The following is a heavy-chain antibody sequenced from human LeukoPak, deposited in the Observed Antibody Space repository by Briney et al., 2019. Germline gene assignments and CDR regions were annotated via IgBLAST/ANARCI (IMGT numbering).Heavy chain of an antibody. Sequence: GGSLRLSCAASGFTFSSYWMSWVRQAPGKGLEWVANIKQDGSEKYYVDSVKGRFTISRDNAKNSLYLQMTRLRAEDTAVYYCARHDHYSGGSCVYWGQGTLVTASS. V-gene: IGHV3-7*01. CDR1: GFTFSSYW. J-gene: IGHJ4*02. D-gene: IGHD2-15*01. CDR2: IKQDGSEK. CDR3: ARHDHYSGGSCVY.